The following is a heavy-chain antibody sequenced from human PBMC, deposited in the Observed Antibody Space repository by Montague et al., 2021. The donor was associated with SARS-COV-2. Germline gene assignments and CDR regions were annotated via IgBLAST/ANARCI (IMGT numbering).Heavy chain of an antibody. D-gene: IGHD6-19*01. J-gene: IGHJ3*01. Sequence: SETLSLTCTVSGGSTASHYWNWIRQSPGKRPEWIGYVYYNGDTKSNPSLQSRVTISIATSENQFSLRLNSVTAADTAVSFCASGWAFDPWGQGRLVTVSS. CDR1: GGSTASHY. CDR3: ASGWAFDP. CDR2: VYYNGDT. V-gene: IGHV4-59*08.